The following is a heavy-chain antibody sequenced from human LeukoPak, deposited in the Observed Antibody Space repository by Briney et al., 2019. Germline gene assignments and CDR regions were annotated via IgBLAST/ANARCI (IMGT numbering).Heavy chain of an antibody. CDR3: TTDSVN. CDR2: IKGKTDGATT. CDR1: GFTFSSYA. V-gene: IGHV3-15*01. D-gene: IGHD4-17*01. J-gene: IGHJ4*02. Sequence: GGSLRLSCAASGFTFSSYAMSWVRQAPGKGLEWVGRIKGKTDGATTDYAAPVKGRFTISRDDSKNTLYLQMNSLKTEDTAVYYCTTDSVNWGQGTLVTVSS.